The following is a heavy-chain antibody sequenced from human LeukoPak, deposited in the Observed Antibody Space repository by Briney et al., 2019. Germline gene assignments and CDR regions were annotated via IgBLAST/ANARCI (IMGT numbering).Heavy chain of an antibody. J-gene: IGHJ6*02. CDR1: GDSVSSNSAA. CDR2: TYYRSKWYN. V-gene: IGHV6-1*01. Sequence: SQTLSLTCAISGDSVSSNSAAWNWIRQSPSRGLEWLGRTYYRSKWYNDYAVSVKSRITINPDTSKNQFSLQLNSVTPEDTAVYYCAGSGDYQTLYYYGMDVWGQGTTVTVSS. D-gene: IGHD4-17*01. CDR3: AGSGDYQTLYYYGMDV.